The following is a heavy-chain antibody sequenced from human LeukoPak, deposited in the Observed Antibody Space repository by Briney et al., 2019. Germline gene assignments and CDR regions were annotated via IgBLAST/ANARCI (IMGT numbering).Heavy chain of an antibody. Sequence: GASVKVSCKASGGTFSSYAISWVRQAPGQGLEWMGGIIPIFGTANYAQKFQGRVTITADESTSTAYMELSSLRSEDTAVYYCAGGCYYGSGSYLFDYWGQGTLVTVSS. CDR2: IIPIFGTA. V-gene: IGHV1-69*13. CDR1: GGTFSSYA. J-gene: IGHJ4*02. CDR3: AGGCYYGSGSYLFDY. D-gene: IGHD3-10*01.